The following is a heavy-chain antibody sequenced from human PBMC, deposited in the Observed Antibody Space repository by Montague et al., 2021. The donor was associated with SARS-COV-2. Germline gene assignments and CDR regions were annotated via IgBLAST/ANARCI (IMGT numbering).Heavy chain of an antibody. J-gene: IGHJ4*02. D-gene: IGHD4-23*01. V-gene: IGHV2-70*01. CDR2: IDWDDDK. Sequence: PALVKPTQTLTLTCTFSGFSLSTSGMCVSWIRQPPGKALEWLTLIDWDDDKYYSTSLKTRLTIPKDTSKNQVVLTMTNMDPVDTATYYCARSYGTTVATRAFDYWGQGTLVTVSS. CDR3: ARSYGTTVATRAFDY. CDR1: GFSLSTSGMC.